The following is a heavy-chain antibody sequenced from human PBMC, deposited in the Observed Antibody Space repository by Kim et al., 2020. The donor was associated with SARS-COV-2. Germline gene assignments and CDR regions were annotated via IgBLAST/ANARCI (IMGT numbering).Heavy chain of an antibody. Sequence: YYVDSVKGRFTISRDNAKNSVFLQMNSLRAEDTAVYFCARIGYASSSFDYWGKGTLVIVSS. CDR3: ARIGYASSSFDY. D-gene: IGHD6-13*01. V-gene: IGHV3-7*04. J-gene: IGHJ4*02.